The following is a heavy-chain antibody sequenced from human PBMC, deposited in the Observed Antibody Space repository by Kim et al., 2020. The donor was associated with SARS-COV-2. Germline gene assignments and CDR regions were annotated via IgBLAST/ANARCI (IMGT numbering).Heavy chain of an antibody. J-gene: IGHJ5*02. Sequence: SVKVSCKASGGTFSSYAISWVRQAPGQGLEWMGGIIPIFGTANYAQKFQGRVTITADESTSTAYMELSSLRSEDTAVYYCARVQGGEQENSITIFGVVIKADNWFDPWGQGTLVTVSS. D-gene: IGHD3-3*01. CDR3: ARVQGGEQENSITIFGVVIKADNWFDP. V-gene: IGHV1-69*13. CDR2: IIPIFGTA. CDR1: GGTFSSYA.